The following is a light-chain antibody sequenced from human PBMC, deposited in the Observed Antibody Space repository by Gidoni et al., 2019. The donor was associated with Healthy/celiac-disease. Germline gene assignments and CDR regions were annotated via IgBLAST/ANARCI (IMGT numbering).Light chain of an antibody. CDR1: QDISNY. J-gene: IGKJ4*01. Sequence: QLAQSPSSLSASVGDRVTITCQASQDISNYLNWYQQKPGKAPTLLIYYASNLETGVPSRFRGSVSGTDFTFTISSLQPEYIAIYYCQQYDNLPLTFXGXTKVEIK. V-gene: IGKV1-33*01. CDR3: QQYDNLPLT. CDR2: YAS.